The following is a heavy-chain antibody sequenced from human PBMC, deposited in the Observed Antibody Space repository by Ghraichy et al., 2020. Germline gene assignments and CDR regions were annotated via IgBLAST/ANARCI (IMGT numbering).Heavy chain of an antibody. CDR3: AGGTTSYWYFDL. V-gene: IGHV4-34*01. Sequence: SETLSLTCAVYGGSFSGYYWSWIRQPPGKGLEWIGEINHSGSTNYNPSLKSRVTISVDTSKNQFSLKLSSETASDTAVYYCAGGTTSYWYFDLWGRGTLVTVSS. CDR1: GGSFSGYY. J-gene: IGHJ2*01. CDR2: INHSGST. D-gene: IGHD2/OR15-2a*01.